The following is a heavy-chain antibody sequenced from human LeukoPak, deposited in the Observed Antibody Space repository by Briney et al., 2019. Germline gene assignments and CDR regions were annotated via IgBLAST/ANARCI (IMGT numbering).Heavy chain of an antibody. V-gene: IGHV1-46*01. CDR2: INPSGGST. CDR1: GYTFTSYY. D-gene: IGHD4-11*01. J-gene: IGHJ6*03. Sequence: GASVKVSCTASGYTFTSYYMHWVRQAPGQGLEWMGIINPSGGSTSYAQKFQGRVTMTRDMSTSTVYMELSSLRSEDTAVYYCARGTTVTTLIYYYMDVWGKGTTVTVSS. CDR3: ARGTTVTTLIYYYMDV.